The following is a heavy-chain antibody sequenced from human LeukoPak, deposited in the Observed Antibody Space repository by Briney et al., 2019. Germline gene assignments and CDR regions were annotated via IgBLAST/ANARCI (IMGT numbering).Heavy chain of an antibody. CDR1: GGSISSSIYY. J-gene: IGHJ4*02. V-gene: IGHV4-39*01. CDR3: ARRLGGSGSYYY. D-gene: IGHD3-10*01. CDR2: IYYSGSS. Sequence: SGTLSLTCNVSGGSISSSIYYWGWSRQPPGKGLECIGSIYYSGSSYYNPSLKSRVTISVDTSKNQFSLKLRSVTAADTAVYYCARRLGGSGSYYYWGQGTLVTVS.